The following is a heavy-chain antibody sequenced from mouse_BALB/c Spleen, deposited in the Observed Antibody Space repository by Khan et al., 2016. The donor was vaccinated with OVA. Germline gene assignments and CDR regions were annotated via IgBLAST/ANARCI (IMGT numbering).Heavy chain of an antibody. D-gene: IGHD4-1*01. J-gene: IGHJ3*01. CDR3: ASHLTGSFAY. CDR2: INSDGDYT. CDR1: GFTFSTYG. Sequence: EVELVESGGDLVKPGGSLRLSCAASGFTFSTYGMSWVRQPPDKRLEWVATINSDGDYTYYPDTVKGRFTISRNNAENTLNLQMSSLQSEDTAIYYCASHLTGSFAYWGQGTLVTVSA. V-gene: IGHV5-6*01.